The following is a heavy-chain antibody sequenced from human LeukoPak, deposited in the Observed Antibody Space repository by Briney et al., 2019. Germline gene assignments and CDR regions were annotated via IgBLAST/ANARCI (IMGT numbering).Heavy chain of an antibody. CDR3: IKHPLAGGSSGLSSCLE. CDR2: IYPVDSDT. J-gene: IGHJ4*02. CDR1: GYSFSNYW. V-gene: IGHV5-51*01. D-gene: IGHD1-14*01. Sequence: GQSLKISCQVSGYSFSNYWIGWVRQMPGKGLEWIGIIYPVDSDTRYSPSFQGHVTSSADQSISTAYLQWSSLKASDSAMYYCIKHPLAGGSSGLSSCLEWGQGTLVTVSS.